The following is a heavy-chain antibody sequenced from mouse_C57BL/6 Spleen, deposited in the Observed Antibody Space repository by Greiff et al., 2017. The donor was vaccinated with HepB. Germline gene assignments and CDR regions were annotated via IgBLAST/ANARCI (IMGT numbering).Heavy chain of an antibody. CDR3: ARRGTTVVAPFAY. Sequence: VQLVESGPGLVQPSQSLSITCTVSGFSLTSYGVHWVRQSPGKGLEWLGVIWSGGSTDYNAAFISRLSISKDNSKSQVFFKMNSLQADDTAIYYRARRGTTVVAPFAYWGQGTLVTVAA. CDR2: IWSGGST. D-gene: IGHD1-1*01. CDR1: GFSLTSYG. V-gene: IGHV2-2*01. J-gene: IGHJ3*01.